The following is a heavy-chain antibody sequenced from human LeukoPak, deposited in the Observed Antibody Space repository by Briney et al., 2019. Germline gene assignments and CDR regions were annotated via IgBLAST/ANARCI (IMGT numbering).Heavy chain of an antibody. CDR3: ARTLHGGNSPWWY. Sequence: PSETLSLTCAVYGGSFSGYYWSWIRQPPGKGLEWIGEINHSGSTNYNPSLKSRVTISVDTSKNQFSLKLSSVTAADTAVYYCARTLHGGNSPWWYWGQGTLVTVSS. V-gene: IGHV4-34*01. J-gene: IGHJ4*02. CDR2: INHSGST. CDR1: GGSFSGYY. D-gene: IGHD4-23*01.